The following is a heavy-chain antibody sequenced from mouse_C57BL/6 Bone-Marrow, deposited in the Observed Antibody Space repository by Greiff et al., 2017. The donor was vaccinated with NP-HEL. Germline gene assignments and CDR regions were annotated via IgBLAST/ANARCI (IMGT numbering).Heavy chain of an antibody. V-gene: IGHV1-82*01. CDR3: APRQLRPHYAMDY. D-gene: IGHD3-2*02. Sequence: VQLQQSGPELVKPGASVKISCKASGYAFSSSWMNWVKQRPGKGLEWIGRIYPGDGDTNYNGKFKGKATLTADKSSSTAYMQLSSLTSEDSAVYFCAPRQLRPHYAMDYWGQGTSVTVSS. CDR1: GYAFSSSW. J-gene: IGHJ4*01. CDR2: IYPGDGDT.